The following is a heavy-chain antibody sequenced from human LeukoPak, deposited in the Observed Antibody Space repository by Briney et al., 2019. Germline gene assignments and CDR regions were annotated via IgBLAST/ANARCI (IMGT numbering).Heavy chain of an antibody. D-gene: IGHD4-17*01. V-gene: IGHV3-23*01. CDR1: GFTFSSYA. CDR2: ISGSGGST. CDR3: AEYQGGDYVSDAFDI. Sequence: GGSLRLSCAASGFTFSSYAMSWVRQAPGKGLEWVSAISGSGGSTYYADSVKGRFTISRDNSKNTLYLQMNSLRAEDTAVYYCAEYQGGDYVSDAFDIWGQGTMVTVSS. J-gene: IGHJ3*02.